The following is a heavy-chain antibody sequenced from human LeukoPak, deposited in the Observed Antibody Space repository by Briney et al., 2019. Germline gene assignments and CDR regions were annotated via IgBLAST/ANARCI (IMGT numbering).Heavy chain of an antibody. J-gene: IGHJ4*02. Sequence: SQTLSLTCALSGDSVSSNSAAWNWIRQSPSRGLEWLGRTYYRSKWYNDYAVSVKTRITINPDTSKNQFSLQLSSVTAADTAVYYCAPGWAAVDAYWGQGTLVTVSS. CDR3: APGWAAVDAY. D-gene: IGHD6-13*01. V-gene: IGHV6-1*01. CDR2: TYYRSKWYN. CDR1: GDSVSSNSAA.